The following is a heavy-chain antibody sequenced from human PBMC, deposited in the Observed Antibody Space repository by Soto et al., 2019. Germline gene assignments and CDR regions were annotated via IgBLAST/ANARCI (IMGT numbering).Heavy chain of an antibody. CDR2: ISSSSSST. J-gene: IGHJ5*02. Sequence: GGSLRLSCSISGFTFSSYSMTWVRQAPGKGLEWVASISSSSSSTYYADSVKGRFTISRDNAKNSLFLEMNTLRAEDTAVYLCWRDLGWFDPWGQGTLVTVSS. CDR1: GFTFSSYS. V-gene: IGHV3-21*01. CDR3: WRDLGWFDP.